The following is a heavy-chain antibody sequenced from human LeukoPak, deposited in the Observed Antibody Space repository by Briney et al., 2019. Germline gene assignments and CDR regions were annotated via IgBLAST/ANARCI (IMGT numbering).Heavy chain of an antibody. V-gene: IGHV4-39*07. CDR1: GGSITSSSYY. CDR2: IYYRGST. CDR3: ARAEKWLDHFDY. D-gene: IGHD6-19*01. Sequence: PSETLSLTCTASGGSITSSSYYWGWIRQPPGKGLEWIGTIYYRGSTYYNPSLKSRVTISVDKSKNQFSLKLSSVTAADTAVYYCARAEKWLDHFDYWGQGTLVTVSS. J-gene: IGHJ4*02.